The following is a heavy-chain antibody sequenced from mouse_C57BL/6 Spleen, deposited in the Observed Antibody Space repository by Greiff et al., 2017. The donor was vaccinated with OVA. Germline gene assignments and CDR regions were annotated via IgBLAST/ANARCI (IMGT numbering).Heavy chain of an antibody. D-gene: IGHD1-1*01. V-gene: IGHV5-6*01. J-gene: IGHJ3*01. CDR3: ARDGSSFSFAY. CDR1: GFTFSSYG. CDR2: ISSGGSYT. Sequence: EVKLMESGGDLVKPGGSLKLSCAASGFTFSSYGMSWVRQTPDKRLEWVATISSGGSYTHSPDSFKGRFTIAVANAKNTLYMQMSSLKSEDTAMYYCARDGSSFSFAYWGKGTLVTVAA.